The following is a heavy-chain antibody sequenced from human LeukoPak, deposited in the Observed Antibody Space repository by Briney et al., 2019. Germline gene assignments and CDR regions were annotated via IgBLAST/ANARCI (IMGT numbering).Heavy chain of an antibody. D-gene: IGHD6-13*01. CDR2: INHSGST. CDR1: GGSFSGYY. CDR3: ARYSSSPSNYLDY. V-gene: IGHV4-34*01. J-gene: IGHJ4*02. Sequence: PSETLSLTCAVYGGSFSGYYWSWIRQPPGKGLEWIGEINHSGSTNYNPSLKSRVTISVDTSKNQFSLKLSSVTAADTAVYYCARYSSSPSNYLDYWGQGTLVTVSS.